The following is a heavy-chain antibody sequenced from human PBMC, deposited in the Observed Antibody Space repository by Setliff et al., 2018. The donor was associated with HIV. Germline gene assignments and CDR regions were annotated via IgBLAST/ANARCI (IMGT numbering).Heavy chain of an antibody. CDR2: IYPGDSET. J-gene: IGHJ3*02. CDR1: GYSFTDYW. Sequence: GESLKISCRASGYSFTDYWIGWVRQMSGKGLECMGIIYPGDSETKYSPSFQGQVTISVDKSFNTAYLQWSSLRASDTTMYYCARVSRNLYGHLDGFDIWGHGTMVTVSS. V-gene: IGHV5-51*01. CDR3: ARVSRNLYGHLDGFDI. D-gene: IGHD3-10*01.